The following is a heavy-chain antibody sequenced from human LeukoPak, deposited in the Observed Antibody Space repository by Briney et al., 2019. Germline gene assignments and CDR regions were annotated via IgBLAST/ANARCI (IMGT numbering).Heavy chain of an antibody. J-gene: IGHJ3*01. CDR1: GFTFSSYW. D-gene: IGHD3-3*01. V-gene: IGHV3-74*01. CDR3: ARDQWYDFWSGDDAFDV. Sequence: PGGSLRLSCAASGFTFSSYWMHWVRQAPGKGLVWVSRINTDGSSTSYADSVKGRFTISRDNSKNTLYLQINSLRAEDTAVYYCARDQWYDFWSGDDAFDVWGQGTMVTVPS. CDR2: INTDGSST.